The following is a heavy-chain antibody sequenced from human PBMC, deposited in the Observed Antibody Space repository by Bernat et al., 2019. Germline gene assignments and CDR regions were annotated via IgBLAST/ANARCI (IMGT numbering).Heavy chain of an antibody. J-gene: IGHJ4*02. V-gene: IGHV3-23*04. Sequence: EVQLVESGGGLVQPGGSLRLSCAASGFTFSTYAMSWVRQAPGKGLEWVSAISGAGGSTYDADSVKGRFTISRDNSKNTLHLQMNSLRAEDTAVYYCVKEMVSWGTFDYWGQGTLVTVSS. CDR1: GFTFSTYA. CDR2: ISGAGGST. CDR3: VKEMVSWGTFDY. D-gene: IGHD5-18*01.